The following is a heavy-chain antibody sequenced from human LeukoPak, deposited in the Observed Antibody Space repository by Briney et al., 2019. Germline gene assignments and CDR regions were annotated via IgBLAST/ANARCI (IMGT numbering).Heavy chain of an antibody. J-gene: IGHJ6*03. CDR2: FNRKDGGT. CDR1: GFTLAELS. CDR3: ATGVFCATTTCPGYQHFYYFMDV. V-gene: IGHV1-24*01. D-gene: IGHD2-2*01. Sequence: ASVKVSCKVSGFTLAELSMHWVRQSPGKGLGWAGGFNRKDGGTIFAQRLRGRVMLTEDTSTSTAYMELSSLNVEDTAVYYCATGVFCATTTCPGYQHFYYFMDVWGEGTTVIVSS.